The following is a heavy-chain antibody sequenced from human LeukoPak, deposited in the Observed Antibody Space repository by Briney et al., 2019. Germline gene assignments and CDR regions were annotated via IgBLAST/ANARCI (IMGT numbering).Heavy chain of an antibody. CDR2: IIPIFGTA. CDR3: ARVGSSWHYNWFDP. V-gene: IGHV1-69*05. Sequence: SVKVSCKASGGTFSSYAISWVRQAPGQRLEWMGGIIPIFGTANYAQKFQGRVTITTDESTSTAYMELSSLRSEDTAVYYCARVGSSWHYNWFDPWGQGTLVTVSS. D-gene: IGHD6-13*01. CDR1: GGTFSSYA. J-gene: IGHJ5*02.